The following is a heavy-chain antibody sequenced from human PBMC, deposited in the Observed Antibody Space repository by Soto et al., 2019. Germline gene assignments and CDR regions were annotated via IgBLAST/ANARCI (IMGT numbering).Heavy chain of an antibody. V-gene: IGHV1-69*01. Sequence: QVQLVQSGAEVKKPGSSVKVSCKASGGTFSSYAISWVRQAPGQGLEWMGGIIPISETTNYAQKVQGRVTITADESKSTAYMELSSLSSEDTAVYYCARSQGSSTSLEIYYYYYYGMDVWGQGTTVTVSS. CDR1: GGTFSSYA. D-gene: IGHD2-2*01. CDR3: ARSQGSSTSLEIYYYYYYGMDV. CDR2: IIPISETT. J-gene: IGHJ6*02.